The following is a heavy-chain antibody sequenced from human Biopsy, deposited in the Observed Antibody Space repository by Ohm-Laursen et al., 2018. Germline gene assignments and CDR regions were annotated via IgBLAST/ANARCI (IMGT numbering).Heavy chain of an antibody. CDR2: IDGSGSST. CDR1: GFTFSSYA. J-gene: IGHJ4*02. D-gene: IGHD2-21*02. V-gene: IGHV3-23*05. CDR3: AEGDWIYYFDY. Sequence: GSLRLSCAASGFTFSSYAMTWARQAPGKGLEWVSGIDGSGSSTYYADSVKGRFTTSRDNSKNTLYLQMNSLRAEDTAVYYCAEGDWIYYFDYWGQGTLVTVSS.